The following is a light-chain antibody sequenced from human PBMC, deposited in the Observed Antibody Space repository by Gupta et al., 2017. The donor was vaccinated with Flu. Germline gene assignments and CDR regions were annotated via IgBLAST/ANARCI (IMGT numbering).Light chain of an antibody. J-gene: IGKJ1*01. V-gene: IGKV1-33*01. CDR2: EQS. CDR3: RQEDTVSWT. Sequence: PPSLSAAVGDRVTITGQARQDIGGFFNWYQQKPGQAPKLLLYEQSKVETGVPSRFRGSGSGRPFYFTVNSLQREDFATYYCRQEDTVSWTFGQGTPVQIK. CDR1: QDIGGF.